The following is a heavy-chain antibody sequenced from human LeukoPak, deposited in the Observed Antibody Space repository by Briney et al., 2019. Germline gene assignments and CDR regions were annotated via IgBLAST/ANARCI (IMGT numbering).Heavy chain of an antibody. CDR3: ARGHYGMDV. CDR1: GFTFSNYW. CDR2: IKEDGGEK. Sequence: GGSLRLSCVASGFTFSNYWMTWVRQAPGKGLEWVASIKEDGGEKYYVDSVKGRFTVPRDNAKNSFYLQMNSLRVEDTAVYYCARGHYGMDVWGQGTTVTVSS. J-gene: IGHJ6*02. V-gene: IGHV3-7*01.